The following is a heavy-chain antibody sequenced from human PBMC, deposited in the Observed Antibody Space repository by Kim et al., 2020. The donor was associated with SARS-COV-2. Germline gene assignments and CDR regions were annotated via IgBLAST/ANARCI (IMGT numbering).Heavy chain of an antibody. CDR2: ISGDGSTT. D-gene: IGHD2-2*01. J-gene: IGHJ4*02. CDR1: GFTFSSYW. CDR3: AKGLVEPANVPYY. Sequence: GGSLRLSCAASGFTFSSYWMHWVRQAPGKGLVWVSRISGDGSTTTYADSVKGRFTISRDNAKSTLYLQMNSLRVEDTAVYYCAKGLVEPANVPYYWGQGTLVIVS. V-gene: IGHV3-74*01.